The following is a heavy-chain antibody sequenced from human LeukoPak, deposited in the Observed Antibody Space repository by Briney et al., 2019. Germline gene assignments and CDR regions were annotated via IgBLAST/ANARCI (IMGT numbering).Heavy chain of an antibody. CDR3: ARVGTYGSGSYLSWLDY. J-gene: IGHJ4*02. V-gene: IGHV4-59*01. CDR2: IYYSGST. CDR1: GGSFSGYY. D-gene: IGHD3-10*01. Sequence: SETLSLTCAVYGGSFSGYYWGWIRQPPGKGLEWIGYIYYSGSTNYNPSLKSRVTISVDTSKNQFSLKLSSVTAADTAVYYCARVGTYGSGSYLSWLDYWGQGTLVTVSS.